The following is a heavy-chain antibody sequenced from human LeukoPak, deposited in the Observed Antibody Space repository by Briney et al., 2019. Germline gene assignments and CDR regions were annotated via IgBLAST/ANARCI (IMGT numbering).Heavy chain of an antibody. J-gene: IGHJ3*02. CDR3: AREGSWMATIQGAFDI. D-gene: IGHD5-24*01. CDR1: GGTFSSYA. V-gene: IGHV1-69*05. CDR2: IIPIFGTA. Sequence: GSSVKVSCKASGGTFSSYAVSWVRQAPGQGLEWMGGIIPIFGTANYAQKFQGRVTITTDESTSTAYMELSSLRSEDTAVYYCAREGSWMATIQGAFDIWGQGTMVTVSS.